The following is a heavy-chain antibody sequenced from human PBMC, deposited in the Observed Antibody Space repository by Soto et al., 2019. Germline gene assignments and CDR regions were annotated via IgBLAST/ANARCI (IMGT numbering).Heavy chain of an antibody. D-gene: IGHD3-3*01. CDR1: GFTFGDYA. Sequence: PGGSLRLSCTASGFTFGDYAMSWVRQAPGKGLEWVGFIRSKAYGGTTEYAASVKGRFTISRDDSKSIAYLQMNSLKTEDTAVYYCTTTSTIFGVALFDYWGQGTLVTVSS. CDR2: IRSKAYGGTT. CDR3: TTTSTIFGVALFDY. J-gene: IGHJ4*02. V-gene: IGHV3-49*04.